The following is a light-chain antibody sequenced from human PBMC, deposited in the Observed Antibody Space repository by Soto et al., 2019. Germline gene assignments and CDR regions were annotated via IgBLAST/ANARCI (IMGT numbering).Light chain of an antibody. CDR3: QQYGRSPWT. J-gene: IGKJ1*01. V-gene: IGKV3-20*01. CDR1: QSVSSNY. Sequence: EIVLTQSPGTLSLSPGERATLSCRASQSVSSNYLAWYQQKPGQSPRPLIYGAASRATSIPDRFSGSGAGRDCTLSIIRLEPEDFSVYYCQQYGRSPWTFGQGNKVEIK. CDR2: GAA.